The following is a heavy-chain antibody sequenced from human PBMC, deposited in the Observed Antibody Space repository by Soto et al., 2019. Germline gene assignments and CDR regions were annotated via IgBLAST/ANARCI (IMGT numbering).Heavy chain of an antibody. CDR2: ISGHNGNT. CDR3: ARHRFNYYDNTVYYYFDY. J-gene: IGHJ4*02. Sequence: GASGKVSCRASGYTFTSYGISWVRQAPGQGPEWMGWISGHNGNTNHPQSLQGRITMTTDTSRNTVYMELRSLRSDDTAVYYCARHRFNYYDNTVYYYFDYWGQGTLVTVSS. D-gene: IGHD3-22*01. V-gene: IGHV1-18*04. CDR1: GYTFTSYG.